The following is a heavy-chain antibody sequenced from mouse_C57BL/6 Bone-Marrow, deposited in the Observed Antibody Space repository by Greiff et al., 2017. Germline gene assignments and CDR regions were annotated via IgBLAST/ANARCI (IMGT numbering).Heavy chain of an antibody. J-gene: IGHJ1*03. CDR2: INPSNGGT. CDR3: ARFTTVVPYWYFDV. V-gene: IGHV1-53*01. CDR1: GYTFTSYW. D-gene: IGHD1-1*01. Sequence: VQLVESGTELVKPGASVKLSCKASGYTFTSYWMHWVKQRPGQGLEWIGNINPSNGGTNYNEKFKSKATLTVDKSSSTAYMQLSSLTSEDSAVYYCARFTTVVPYWYFDVWGTGTTVTVSS.